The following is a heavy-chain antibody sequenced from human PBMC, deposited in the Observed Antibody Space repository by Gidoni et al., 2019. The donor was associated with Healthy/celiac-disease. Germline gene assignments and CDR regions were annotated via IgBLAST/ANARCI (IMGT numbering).Heavy chain of an antibody. D-gene: IGHD3-10*01. V-gene: IGHV3-48*01. CDR2: ISSSSSTI. CDR1: GFTFSSYR. Sequence: EVQLVESGGGLVQPGGSLRLSCAASGFTFSSYRMNWVRQAPGKGLEWVSYISSSSSTIYYADSVKGRFTISRDNAKNSLYLQMNSLRAEDTAVYYCARDGVGSGMDVWGQGTTVTVSS. J-gene: IGHJ6*02. CDR3: ARDGVGSGMDV.